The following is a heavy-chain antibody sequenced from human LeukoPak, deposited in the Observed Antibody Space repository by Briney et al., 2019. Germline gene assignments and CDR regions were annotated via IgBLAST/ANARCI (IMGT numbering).Heavy chain of an antibody. J-gene: IGHJ4*02. Sequence: GGSLRLSCAASGFTFTYFAFSWVRQAPGKGLEWVSTVSSSGDSTYYADSVKGRFTLSRDNSKNTLYLQMNSLRAEDTAVYYCAKNGKYYFDYWGQGTLLTVSS. CDR3: AKNGKYYFDY. CDR2: VSSSGDST. CDR1: GFTFTYFA. V-gene: IGHV3-23*01.